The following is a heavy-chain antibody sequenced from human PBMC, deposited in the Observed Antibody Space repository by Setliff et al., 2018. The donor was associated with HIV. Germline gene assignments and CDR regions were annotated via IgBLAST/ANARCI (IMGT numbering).Heavy chain of an antibody. CDR3: ARKEVIGPRRLYYYLDL. J-gene: IGHJ2*01. Sequence: SETLSLTCTVSGGSISTSRHYWGWIHQPPGKGLEWIGSIYYTGSTYYNPSLKSRVTISVDTSKNQFSLKLSSVTAADTAVYYCARKEVIGPRRLYYYLDLWGRGALVTVSS. V-gene: IGHV4-39*07. CDR1: GGSISTSRHY. D-gene: IGHD6-6*01. CDR2: IYYTGST.